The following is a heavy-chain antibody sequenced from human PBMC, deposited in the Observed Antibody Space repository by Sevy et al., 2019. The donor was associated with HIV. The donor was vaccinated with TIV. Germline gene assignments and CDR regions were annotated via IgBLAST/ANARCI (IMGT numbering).Heavy chain of an antibody. J-gene: IGHJ6*03. CDR3: AGRGVYDYYYYMDV. CDR1: GFTFSSYW. Sequence: GGSLRLSCAASGFTFSSYWMSWVRQAPGKGLEWVANIKQDGSEKYYVDSVKGRFTISRDNAKNSLYLQMNSLRAEDTAVYYCAGRGVYDYYYYMDVWGKGTTVTVSS. D-gene: IGHD2-8*01. CDR2: IKQDGSEK. V-gene: IGHV3-7*01.